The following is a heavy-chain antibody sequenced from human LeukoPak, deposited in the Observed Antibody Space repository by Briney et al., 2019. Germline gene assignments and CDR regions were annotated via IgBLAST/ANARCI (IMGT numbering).Heavy chain of an antibody. V-gene: IGHV3-15*01. D-gene: IGHD3-10*01. J-gene: IGHJ6*02. Sequence: GGSLRLSCAASGFTFSNAWMSWVRQAPGKGLEWVGRTKSKTDGGTTDYAAPVKGRFTISRDDSKNTLYLQMNSLKTEDTAVYYCYTYGSGTYYYYGMDVWGQGTTVTVSS. CDR1: GFTFSNAW. CDR2: TKSKTDGGTT. CDR3: YTYGSGTYYYYGMDV.